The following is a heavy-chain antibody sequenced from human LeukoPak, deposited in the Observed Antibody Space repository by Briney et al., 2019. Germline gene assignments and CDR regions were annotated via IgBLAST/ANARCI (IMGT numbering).Heavy chain of an antibody. CDR3: ARDLSGVTGYTYGRGIDY. CDR1: EFTFSTYW. V-gene: IGHV3-7*01. D-gene: IGHD5-18*01. CDR2: IKQDGSEK. Sequence: GGSLRLSCVASEFTFSTYWMSWVRQAPGKGLEWVANIKQDGSEKYYVDSVKGRFTISRDNAKTSLYLQMNSLRAEDTAVYYCARDLSGVTGYTYGRGIDYWGQGTLVTVSS. J-gene: IGHJ4*02.